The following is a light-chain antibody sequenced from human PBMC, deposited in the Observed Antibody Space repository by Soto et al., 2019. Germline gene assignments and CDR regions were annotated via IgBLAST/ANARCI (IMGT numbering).Light chain of an antibody. Sequence: DSQMTQYPSTLSASVGDRVTITCRASQSISSWLAWYQQKPGKAPKLLISKASTLQSGVPPRFSGSGYGTEFTLTISSLQPDDFATYYCQQYERCPMSFGGGTKVEIK. CDR3: QQYERCPMS. CDR1: QSISSW. J-gene: IGKJ4*01. CDR2: KAS. V-gene: IGKV1-5*03.